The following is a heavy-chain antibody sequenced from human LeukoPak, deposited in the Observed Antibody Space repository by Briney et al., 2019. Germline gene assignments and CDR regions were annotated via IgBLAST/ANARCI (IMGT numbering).Heavy chain of an antibody. CDR2: TKIKTNDGTP. CDR1: GFTFSTAW. D-gene: IGHD1-1*01. Sequence: GGSLRLSCAASGFTFSTAWMNWMGWVRQAPGKGLEWVGLTKIKTNDGTPDYAALVKGRFTISRDDSKNTVHLEMHSLETEDTAVYYCISGGGTADYWGQGTLVSVSS. J-gene: IGHJ4*02. V-gene: IGHV3-15*01. CDR3: ISGGGTADY.